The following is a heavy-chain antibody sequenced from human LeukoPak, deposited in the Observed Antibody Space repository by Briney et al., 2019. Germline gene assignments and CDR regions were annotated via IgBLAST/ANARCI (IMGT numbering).Heavy chain of an antibody. J-gene: IGHJ5*02. CDR2: IRYDGSNK. CDR3: ARVGGDWFDP. Sequence: GGSLRLSCAASGFTFSSYGMHWVRQAPGKGLEWVAFIRYDGSNKYYADSVKGRFTISRDNSKNTLYLQMNSLRAEDTAVYYCARVGGDWFDPWGQGTLVTVSS. CDR1: GFTFSSYG. V-gene: IGHV3-30*02.